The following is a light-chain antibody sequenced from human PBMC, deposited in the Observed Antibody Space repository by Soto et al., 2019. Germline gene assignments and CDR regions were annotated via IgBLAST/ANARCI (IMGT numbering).Light chain of an antibody. CDR2: EVS. J-gene: IGLJ2*01. Sequence: QSALTQPPSASGSPGQSVTISCTGTSSDVGGYNFVSWYQQHPGKPPKLMIYEVSERPSGVPDRFSGSKSGNTASLTVSGLQAEDEADYYCSSYAGSNXVVXXXXTKLXXL. V-gene: IGLV2-8*01. CDR1: SSDVGGYNF. CDR3: SSYAGSNXVV.